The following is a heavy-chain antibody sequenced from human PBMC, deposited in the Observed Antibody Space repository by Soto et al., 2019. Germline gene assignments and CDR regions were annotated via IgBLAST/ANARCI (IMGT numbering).Heavy chain of an antibody. V-gene: IGHV3-30*18. CDR3: VKGGQDYDVNGAEYFPH. CDR2: ISYDEKKE. Sequence: QVQLVESGGGVVQPGGSLRLSCVASGFTFTTYGMHWVRQAPGKGLEWVAVISYDEKKEFYADSVRGRFTISRDNYKHTVYLQMNSLRREDTAVYYCVKGGQDYDVNGAEYFPHWGQGTLVTVSS. D-gene: IGHD3-10*02. CDR1: GFTFTTYG. J-gene: IGHJ1*01.